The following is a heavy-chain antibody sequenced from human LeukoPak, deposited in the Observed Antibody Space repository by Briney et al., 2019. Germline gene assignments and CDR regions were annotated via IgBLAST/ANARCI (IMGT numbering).Heavy chain of an antibody. CDR1: GGSISSYY. Sequence: SESLSLTCPVSGGSISSYYWSWIRQPAGKGLEWIGRIYTSGSTNYNPSLKSRVTISVDKSKNQFSLKLSSVTAADTAVYYCARDGGAAAGFDYWGQGTLVTVSS. D-gene: IGHD6-13*01. J-gene: IGHJ4*02. CDR3: ARDGGAAAGFDY. CDR2: IYTSGST. V-gene: IGHV4-4*07.